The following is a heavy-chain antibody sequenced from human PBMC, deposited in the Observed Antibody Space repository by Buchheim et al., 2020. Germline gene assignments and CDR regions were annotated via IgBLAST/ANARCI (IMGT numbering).Heavy chain of an antibody. J-gene: IGHJ5*02. D-gene: IGHD3-3*01. CDR2: IYYSGST. CDR1: GGSISSGGYY. V-gene: IGHV4-31*03. CDR3: ARITSEDFWSLAGWFDP. Sequence: QVQLQESGPGLVKPSQTLSLTCTVSGGSISSGGYYWSWVRQHPGKGLEWIGYIYYSGSTYYNPPLKSRVTISVDTSKNQFSLKLSSVTAADTAVYYCARITSEDFWSLAGWFDPWGQGTL.